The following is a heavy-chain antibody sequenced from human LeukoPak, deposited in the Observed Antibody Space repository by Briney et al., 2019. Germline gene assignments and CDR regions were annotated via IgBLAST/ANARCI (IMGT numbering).Heavy chain of an antibody. CDR3: ARETPGAGHFDY. Sequence: PSETLSLTCTVSGGSIRSSSYYWSWIRLPPGKGLEWIGSIHYSGSAYYNPSLKSRVTISVDTSKNQFSLKLTAVTAADTAVYYCARETPGAGHFDYWGQGSLVTVSS. D-gene: IGHD7-27*01. CDR1: GGSIRSSSYY. V-gene: IGHV4-39*07. J-gene: IGHJ4*02. CDR2: IHYSGSA.